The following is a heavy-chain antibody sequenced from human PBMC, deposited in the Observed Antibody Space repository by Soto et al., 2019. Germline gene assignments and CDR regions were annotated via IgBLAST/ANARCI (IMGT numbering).Heavy chain of an antibody. CDR2: IYNGGST. CDR3: ARGLAAAGPFDY. Sequence: EVQLVESGGGLVQPGGSLRLSCAASGFTVSSNSMSWVRQAPGKGLEWVSVIYNGGSTYYADSVKGRFTISRDNSKNTLYLQMNSLRAEDTAVYYCARGLAAAGPFDYWGQGTLVTVSS. D-gene: IGHD6-13*01. V-gene: IGHV3-66*01. J-gene: IGHJ4*02. CDR1: GFTVSSNS.